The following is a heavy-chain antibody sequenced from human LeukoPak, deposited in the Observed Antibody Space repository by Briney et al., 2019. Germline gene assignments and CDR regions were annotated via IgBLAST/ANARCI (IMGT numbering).Heavy chain of an antibody. D-gene: IGHD3-3*01. CDR2: IYYSGST. J-gene: IGHJ4*02. CDR1: GGSISSYY. CDR3: ARVVDFWSGYYYFDY. V-gene: IGHV4-59*01. Sequence: SETLSLTCTVSGGSISSYYWSWIRQPPGKGLEWIGYIYYSGSTNYNPSLKSRVTISVDTSKNQFSLKLSSVTAADTAVYYCARVVDFWSGYYYFDYWGQGTLVTVSS.